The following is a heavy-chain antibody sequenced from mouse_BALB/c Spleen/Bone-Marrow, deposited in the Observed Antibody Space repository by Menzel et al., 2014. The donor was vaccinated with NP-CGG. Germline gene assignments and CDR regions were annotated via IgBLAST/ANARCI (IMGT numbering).Heavy chain of an antibody. D-gene: IGHD4-1*01. CDR1: GYTFTSYT. J-gene: IGHJ3*01. CDR3: AREARTGAWFAY. Sequence: QVQLQQSGAEPARPGASVKMSCKASGYTFTSYTIQWVKRRPGQGLEWVGYIVPSSGYTDYNQNFKDKTTLTADKSSSTAYMQLSSLTSADSAVYYCAREARTGAWFAYWGQGTLVTVSA. V-gene: IGHV1-4*02. CDR2: IVPSSGYT.